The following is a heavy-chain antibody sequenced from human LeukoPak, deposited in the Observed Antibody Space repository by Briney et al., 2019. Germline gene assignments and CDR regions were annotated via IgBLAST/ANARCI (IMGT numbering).Heavy chain of an antibody. CDR1: GFTFSSYW. D-gene: IGHD3-16*01. V-gene: IGHV3-74*01. J-gene: IGHJ4*02. Sequence: GGSLRLSCAASGFTFSSYWMHCVRQAPGKGLVWISRINSDGSRTSYADSVRGRFTISRDNAENTLLLQMHSLRAEDTAVSYWGRGRRGNWGSIDSWGQGTLVTVSS. CDR3: GRGRRGNWGSIDS. CDR2: INSDGSRT.